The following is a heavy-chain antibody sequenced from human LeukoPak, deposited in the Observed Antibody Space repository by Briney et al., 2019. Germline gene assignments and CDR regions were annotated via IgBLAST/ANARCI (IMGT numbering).Heavy chain of an antibody. J-gene: IGHJ4*02. D-gene: IGHD3-10*01. V-gene: IGHV3-7*02. Sequence: GGSLRLSCAASGFTFSSYWMNWVRQAPGKGLEWVANIKQDGSERYSVDSLKGRFTISRDNAKNSLYLQMNSLRADDTAVYYCRAGSGSYIYWGQGTLVSVSS. CDR3: RAGSGSYIY. CDR2: IKQDGSER. CDR1: GFTFSSYW.